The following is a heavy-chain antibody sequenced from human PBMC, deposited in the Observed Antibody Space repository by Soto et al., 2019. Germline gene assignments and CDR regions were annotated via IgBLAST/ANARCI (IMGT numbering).Heavy chain of an antibody. CDR3: ARDRCSSTSCSYYSDY. CDR2: IWYDGSNK. D-gene: IGHD2-2*01. Sequence: GGSLRLSCAASGFTFSSYGMHWVRQAPGKGLEWVAVIWYDGSNKYYADSVKGRFTISRDNSKNTLYLQMNSLRAEDTAVYYCARDRCSSTSCSYYSDYWGQGTLVTVSS. J-gene: IGHJ4*02. V-gene: IGHV3-33*01. CDR1: GFTFSSYG.